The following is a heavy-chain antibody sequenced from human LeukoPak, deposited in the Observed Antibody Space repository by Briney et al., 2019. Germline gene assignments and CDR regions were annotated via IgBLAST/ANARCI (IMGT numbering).Heavy chain of an antibody. CDR1: GGSISNYF. J-gene: IGHJ4*02. CDR2: IYTSGST. Sequence: SETLSLTCTVSGGSISNYFWSWIRQPAGKGLEWIGRIYTSGSTDYNPSLRSRVTMSVDTSKNQISLKLWSVTAADTAVYYCARESKSYDGSGFYHDSWGQGTLVTVSS. D-gene: IGHD3-22*01. CDR3: ARESKSYDGSGFYHDS. V-gene: IGHV4-4*07.